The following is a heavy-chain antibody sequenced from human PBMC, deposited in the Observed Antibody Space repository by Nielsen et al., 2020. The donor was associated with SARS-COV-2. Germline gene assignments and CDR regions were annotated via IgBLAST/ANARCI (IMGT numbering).Heavy chain of an antibody. CDR3: AKDIGEMATMGTGPYYYYGMDV. J-gene: IGHJ6*02. V-gene: IGHV3-9*01. D-gene: IGHD5-24*01. CDR1: GFTFDDYA. Sequence: GGSLRLSCAASGFTFDDYAMHWVRQAPGKGLEWVSGISWNSGSIGYADSVKGRFTISRDNAKNSLYLQMNSLRAEDTALYYCAKDIGEMATMGTGPYYYYGMDVWGQGTTVTVSS. CDR2: ISWNSGSI.